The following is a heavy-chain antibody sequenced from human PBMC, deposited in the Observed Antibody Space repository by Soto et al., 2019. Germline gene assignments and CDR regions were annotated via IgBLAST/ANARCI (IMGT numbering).Heavy chain of an antibody. Sequence: GGSLRLSCAASGFTFSSYSMNWVRQAPGKGLEWVSSISSSSSYIYYADSVKGRFTISRDNAKNSLYLQMNSLRAEDTAVYYCARDLSGDYYYYGMDVWGQGTTVTVSS. J-gene: IGHJ6*02. CDR3: ARDLSGDYYYYGMDV. V-gene: IGHV3-21*01. CDR1: GFTFSSYS. CDR2: ISSSSSYI. D-gene: IGHD1-26*01.